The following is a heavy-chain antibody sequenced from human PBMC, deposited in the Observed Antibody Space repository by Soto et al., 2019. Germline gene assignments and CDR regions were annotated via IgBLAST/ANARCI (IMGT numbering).Heavy chain of an antibody. CDR1: GGSVSSGRYY. CDR2: IYYSGST. CDR3: ARDRKDIVVVPAAKVGLDV. D-gene: IGHD2-2*01. Sequence: PSETLSLTCTVSGGSVSSGRYYLSWIRQPPGKGLEWIGYIYYSGSTDYNPSLKSRVTISVETSKNQFFLKLSSVTAADTAVYYCARDRKDIVVVPAAKVGLDVWAQGTTVPVSS. J-gene: IGHJ6*02. V-gene: IGHV4-61*01.